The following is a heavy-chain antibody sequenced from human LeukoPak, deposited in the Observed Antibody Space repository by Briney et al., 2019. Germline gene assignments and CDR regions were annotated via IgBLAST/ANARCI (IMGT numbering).Heavy chain of an antibody. D-gene: IGHD6-13*01. Sequence: GGSLRLSCAASGFTFSSSAMSWVRQAPGKGLEWVSGISGSGYSTYYADSVKGRFTISRDNSKNTLYLQMNSLRAEDTAVYYCARDSPFGIAAAPYYFDYWGQGTLVTVSS. CDR3: ARDSPFGIAAAPYYFDY. CDR2: ISGSGYST. J-gene: IGHJ4*02. CDR1: GFTFSSSA. V-gene: IGHV3-23*01.